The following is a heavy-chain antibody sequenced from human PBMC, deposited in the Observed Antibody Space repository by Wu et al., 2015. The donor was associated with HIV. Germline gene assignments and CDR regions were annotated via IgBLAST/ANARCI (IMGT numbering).Heavy chain of an antibody. V-gene: IGHV1-46*03. CDR1: GYTFTSYY. CDR3: ARESPXRVGIDEGYYFDY. CDR2: INPSGGST. J-gene: IGHJ4*02. D-gene: IGHD2-21*01. Sequence: QVQLVQSGAEVKKSGASVKASCKASGYTFTSYYMNWVRQAPGQGLEWMGIINPSGGSTSYAQKFQGRVTMTRDKSTSTVYMELSSLRSEDTAVYYCARESPXRVGIDEGYYFDYWGQGILVTVSS.